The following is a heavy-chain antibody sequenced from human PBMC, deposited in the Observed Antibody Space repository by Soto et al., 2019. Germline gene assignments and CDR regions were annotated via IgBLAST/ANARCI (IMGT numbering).Heavy chain of an antibody. V-gene: IGHV1-24*01. D-gene: IGHD1-1*01. CDR3: ATGSNWNDYYYYGMDV. CDR2: FDPEEGEK. Sequence: ASVKVSCKVSGYTLTELSMHWVREAPGKGLEGMGGFDPEEGEKIYALKFQGRVTMTEDTSTDTAYMDLGPLRSEDTAVSYCATGSNWNDYYYYGMDVWGQGTTVTVSS. CDR1: GYTLTELS. J-gene: IGHJ6*02.